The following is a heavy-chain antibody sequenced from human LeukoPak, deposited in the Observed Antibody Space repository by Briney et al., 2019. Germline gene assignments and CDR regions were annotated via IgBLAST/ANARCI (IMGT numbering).Heavy chain of an antibody. V-gene: IGHV3-53*01. CDR2: IYSGGST. J-gene: IGHJ4*02. Sequence: GGSLRLSCAASGFTVSSNYMSWVRQAPGKGLEWVSVIYSGGSTYYADSVKGRFTISRDNSKNTLYVQMNSLRAEDTAVYYCARVHVGAVAVKNYFDYWGQGTLVTVSS. CDR1: GFTVSSNY. D-gene: IGHD6-19*01. CDR3: ARVHVGAVAVKNYFDY.